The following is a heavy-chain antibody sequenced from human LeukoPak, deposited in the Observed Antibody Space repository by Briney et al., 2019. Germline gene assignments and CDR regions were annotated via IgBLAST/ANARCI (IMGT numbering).Heavy chain of an antibody. CDR1: GFTFSSYA. J-gene: IGHJ4*02. CDR2: IDYVGNYK. V-gene: IGHV3-30*02. CDR3: AKEGATIVAALDISAFDL. D-gene: IGHD1-26*01. Sequence: GGSLRLSCAASGFTFSSYAMHWVRQAPCKGLEWVAFIDYVGNYKYYANSVKGRFTISRDNSKNTLYLQMNSLRREDTAVYYCAKEGATIVAALDISAFDLWGQGTLVTVSS.